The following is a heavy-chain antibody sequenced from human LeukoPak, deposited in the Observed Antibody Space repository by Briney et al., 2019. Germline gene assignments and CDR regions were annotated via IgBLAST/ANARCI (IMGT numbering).Heavy chain of an antibody. CDR3: AKDREKQLWSLFDY. D-gene: IGHD5-18*01. Sequence: GGSLRLSCAASGFTASSNYMSWVRQAPGKGLEWVSVIYSGGSTYYADSVKGRFTISRDNSKNTLYLQMNSLRAEDTAVYYCAKDREKQLWSLFDYWGQGTLVTVSS. V-gene: IGHV3-53*05. CDR2: IYSGGST. CDR1: GFTASSNY. J-gene: IGHJ4*02.